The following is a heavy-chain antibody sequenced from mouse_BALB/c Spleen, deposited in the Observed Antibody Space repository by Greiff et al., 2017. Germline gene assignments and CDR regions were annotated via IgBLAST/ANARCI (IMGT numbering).Heavy chain of an antibody. CDR3: ARLYYYGSSYKNYYAMDY. CDR1: GFAFSSYD. J-gene: IGHJ4*01. V-gene: IGHV5-12-1*01. CDR2: ISSGGGST. D-gene: IGHD1-1*01. Sequence: EVKLVESGGGLVKPGGSLKLSCAASGFAFSSYDMSWVRQTPEKRLEWVAYISSGGGSTYYPDTVKGRFTISRDNAKNTLYLQMSSLKSEDTAMYYCARLYYYGSSYKNYYAMDYWGQGTSVTVSS.